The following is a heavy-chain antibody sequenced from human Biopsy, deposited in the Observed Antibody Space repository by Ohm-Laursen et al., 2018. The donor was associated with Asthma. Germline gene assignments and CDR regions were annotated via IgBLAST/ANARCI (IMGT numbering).Heavy chain of an antibody. Sequence: SLRLSCSASGFTFSNYGMHWVRQAPGKGLDWVAVISFDGSNKNYTGSVKGRFTISRDNSRNTLHLQMNSLRAEDTAVYYCARDGPELPTELDYWGPGTLVTVSS. D-gene: IGHD1-14*01. J-gene: IGHJ4*02. V-gene: IGHV3-30*03. CDR2: ISFDGSNK. CDR3: ARDGPELPTELDY. CDR1: GFTFSNYG.